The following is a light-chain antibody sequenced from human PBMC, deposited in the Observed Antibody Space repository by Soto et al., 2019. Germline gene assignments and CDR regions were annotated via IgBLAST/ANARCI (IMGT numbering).Light chain of an antibody. CDR3: CSYAGSGTYV. CDR2: EDS. CDR1: SSDVGNYNL. Sequence: QSVLTQPASVSGSPGQSITISCTGTSSDVGNYNLVSWYPQHPGKGPKLMIYEDSKRPSGVSNRFSGSKSGSTASLTISGLQAEDEADYYCCSYAGSGTYVFGTGTKVTVL. J-gene: IGLJ1*01. V-gene: IGLV2-23*01.